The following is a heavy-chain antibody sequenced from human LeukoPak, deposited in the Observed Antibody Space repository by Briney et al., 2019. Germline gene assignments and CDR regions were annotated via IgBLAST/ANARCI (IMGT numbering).Heavy chain of an antibody. J-gene: IGHJ4*02. Sequence: SETLSHTCTVSVGSISPLYCGWIRQPPAKGLEIIGYIYYSGTTNYNHYLKSRVTLSVDTSKNQSSLKLRSVTAADTAVYYCARGGVAAKYYFDYWCPGSVVIVSS. CDR1: VGSISPLY. CDR2: IYYSGTT. CDR3: ARGGVAAKYYFDY. D-gene: IGHD3-10*01. V-gene: IGHV4-59*11.